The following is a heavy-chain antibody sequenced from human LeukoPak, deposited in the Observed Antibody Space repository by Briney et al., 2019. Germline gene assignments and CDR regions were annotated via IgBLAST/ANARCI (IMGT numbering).Heavy chain of an antibody. D-gene: IGHD3-9*01. J-gene: IGHJ6*03. CDR1: GGSISSYY. CDR2: IYTSGST. V-gene: IGHV4-4*07. Sequence: PSETLSLTCTVSGGSISSYYWSWIRQPAGKGLEWIGRIYTSGSTNYNPSLKSRVTMSVDTSKNQFSLKLGSVTAADTAVYYCAREPITYNDILTGYYYYYYMDVWGKGTTVTVSS. CDR3: AREPITYNDILTGYYYYYYMDV.